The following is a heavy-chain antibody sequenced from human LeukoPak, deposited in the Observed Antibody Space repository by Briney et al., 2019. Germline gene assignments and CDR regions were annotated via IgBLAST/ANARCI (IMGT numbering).Heavy chain of an antibody. CDR2: IYYSGYT. CDR3: ARTTMVRGTYYMDV. D-gene: IGHD3-10*01. Sequence: SETLSLTCTVSGGSISSYYWSWIRQPPGKGLEWIGYIYYSGYTNYNPSLKSRVTISVDTSKNQSSLKMRSVTAADTAVYYCARTTMVRGTYYMDVWGKGTTVTISS. V-gene: IGHV4-59*12. CDR1: GGSISSYY. J-gene: IGHJ6*03.